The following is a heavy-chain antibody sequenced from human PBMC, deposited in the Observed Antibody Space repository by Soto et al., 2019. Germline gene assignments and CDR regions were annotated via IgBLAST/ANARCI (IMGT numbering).Heavy chain of an antibody. Sequence: GGSLRLSCAASGFTFSSYGLTWVRQAPGKGLEWVSGISGSGDITHYADSVKGRFTISRDNSKNTLFLQMNSLRAEDTALYYCAKRNTAGSTRIYSFDYWGQGTLVTVSS. CDR2: ISGSGDIT. V-gene: IGHV3-23*01. D-gene: IGHD2-2*01. J-gene: IGHJ4*02. CDR3: AKRNTAGSTRIYSFDY. CDR1: GFTFSSYG.